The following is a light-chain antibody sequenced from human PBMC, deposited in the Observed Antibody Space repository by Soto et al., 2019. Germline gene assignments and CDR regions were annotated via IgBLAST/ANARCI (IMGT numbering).Light chain of an antibody. Sequence: ALTQPASQFGSAVQSITISCPGTNSDVGNYKYVSWFQQHPATAPELMIYEVSNRPSVVSNRFSGSQSGHTASLTTSGLQSEDETDYCCFSYTNSGTYVFETGSKVTAL. CDR1: NSDVGNYKY. CDR2: EVS. J-gene: IGLJ1*01. CDR3: FSYTNSGTYV. V-gene: IGLV2-14*01.